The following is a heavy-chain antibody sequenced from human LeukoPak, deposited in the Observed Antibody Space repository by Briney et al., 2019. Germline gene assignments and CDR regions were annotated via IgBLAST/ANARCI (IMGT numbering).Heavy chain of an antibody. Sequence: GGSLRLSCAASGFTFSSYAMHWVRQAPGKGVEWVAVISYDGSNKYYADSVKGRFTISRDNSKNTLYLQMNSLRAEDTAVYYCATEVHGWFDPWGQGTLVTVSS. CDR3: ATEVHGWFDP. J-gene: IGHJ5*02. CDR2: ISYDGSNK. V-gene: IGHV3-30*01. CDR1: GFTFSSYA.